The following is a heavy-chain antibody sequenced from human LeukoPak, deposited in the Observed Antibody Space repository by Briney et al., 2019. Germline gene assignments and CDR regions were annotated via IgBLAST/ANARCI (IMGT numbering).Heavy chain of an antibody. J-gene: IGHJ4*02. CDR1: GGSFSGYY. CDR2: INHSGST. V-gene: IGHV4-34*01. D-gene: IGHD6-19*01. Sequence: SQTLSPTCAVYGGSFSGYYWSWIRQPPGKWLEWMGEINHSGSTNYNPSLKSRVTISVDTSKNQFSLKLSSVTAADTAVYYCARGPGIAVAVDYWGQGTLVTVSS. CDR3: ARGPGIAVAVDY.